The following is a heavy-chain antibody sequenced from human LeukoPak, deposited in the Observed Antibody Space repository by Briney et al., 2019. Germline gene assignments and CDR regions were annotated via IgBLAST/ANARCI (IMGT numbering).Heavy chain of an antibody. CDR2: VNHSGST. J-gene: IGHJ4*02. CDR1: GGSISSYY. D-gene: IGHD1-1*01. Sequence: SETLSLTCTVSGGSISSYYWSWIRQPPGKGLEWIGEVNHSGSTNYNPSLKSRVTISVDTSKNQFSLKLSSVTAADTAVYYCASLTSHNDYWGQGTLVTVSS. V-gene: IGHV4-34*01. CDR3: ASLTSHNDY.